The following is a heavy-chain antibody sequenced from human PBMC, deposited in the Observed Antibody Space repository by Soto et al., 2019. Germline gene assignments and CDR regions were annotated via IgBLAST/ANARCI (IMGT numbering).Heavy chain of an antibody. CDR1: GYTFTSYA. Sequence: GASVKVSCKASGYTFTSYAMHWVRQAPGQRLEWMGWINAGNGNTKYSQKFQGRVTITRDTSASTAYMELSSLRSEDTAVYYCARGTLRYFDWLFPTLDYWGQGTLVTVSS. D-gene: IGHD3-9*01. V-gene: IGHV1-3*01. J-gene: IGHJ4*02. CDR2: INAGNGNT. CDR3: ARGTLRYFDWLFPTLDY.